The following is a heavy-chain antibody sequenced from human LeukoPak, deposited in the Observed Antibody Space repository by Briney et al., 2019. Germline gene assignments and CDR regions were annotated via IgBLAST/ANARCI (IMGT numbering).Heavy chain of an antibody. J-gene: IGHJ4*02. Sequence: PGGSLRLSCAASGFTFSRYNMNWVRQAPGKGLEWVSYISSSSSYTNYADSVKGRFTISRDNAKNSLYLQMNSLRAEDTAVYYCARDQYSSGWYGYWGQGTLVTVSS. CDR1: GFTFSRYN. CDR3: ARDQYSSGWYGY. D-gene: IGHD6-19*01. V-gene: IGHV3-21*05. CDR2: ISSSSSYT.